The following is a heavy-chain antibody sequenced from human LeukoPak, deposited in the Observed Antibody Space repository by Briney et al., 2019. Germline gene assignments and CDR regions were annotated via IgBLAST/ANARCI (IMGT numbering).Heavy chain of an antibody. V-gene: IGHV3-11*01. Sequence: GGSLRLSCAASGFTFSDYYMSWIRQAPGKGLEWVSCISTSGTTIYYVDSVKGRFAISRDNAKNSLYLQMNSLGAEDTAVYYCARQVWSGWSREFDNWGQGTLVTVSS. CDR2: ISTSGTTI. CDR1: GFTFSDYY. CDR3: ARQVWSGWSREFDN. J-gene: IGHJ4*02. D-gene: IGHD6-19*01.